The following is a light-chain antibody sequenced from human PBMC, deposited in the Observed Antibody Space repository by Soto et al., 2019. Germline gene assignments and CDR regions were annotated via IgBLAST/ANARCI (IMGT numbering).Light chain of an antibody. V-gene: IGKV1-5*03. CDR1: QTSSSW. CDR2: KAS. Sequence: DIQMTPSPSTLSGSVGARVSITCRASQTSSSWLAWYQQKPGKAPKLLIYKASTIKSGVPSRFSGSGSGTEFTLTISSLQPDDFATYYCQHYNSYSETFGQGTKVDIK. CDR3: QHYNSYSET. J-gene: IGKJ1*01.